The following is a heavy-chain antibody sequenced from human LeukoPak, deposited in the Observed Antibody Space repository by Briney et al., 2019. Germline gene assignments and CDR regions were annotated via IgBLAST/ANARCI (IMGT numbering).Heavy chain of an antibody. V-gene: IGHV3-33*01. CDR1: GFTFSSYG. D-gene: IGHD6-13*01. J-gene: IGHJ5*02. CDR3: ARDYAHSSSWYYNWFDP. Sequence: GGSLRLSCAASGFTFSSYGMHWVRQAPGKGLEWVAVIWYDGSNKYYADSAKGRFTISRDNSKNTLYLQMNSLRAEDTAVYYCARDYAHSSSWYYNWFDPWGQGTLVTVSS. CDR2: IWYDGSNK.